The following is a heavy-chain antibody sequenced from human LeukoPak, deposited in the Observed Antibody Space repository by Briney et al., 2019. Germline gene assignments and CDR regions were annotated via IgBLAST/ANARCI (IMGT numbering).Heavy chain of an antibody. CDR1: GFTFSSYS. J-gene: IGHJ4*02. CDR3: ARDFEGKKGLAVAGSDY. D-gene: IGHD6-19*01. CDR2: ISSSSSYI. Sequence: GGSLRLSCAASGFTFSSYSMNWVRQAPGKGLEWVSSISSSSSYIYYADSVKGRFTISRDNAKNSLYLQMDSLRVEDTAVYYCARDFEGKKGLAVAGSDYWGQGTLVTVSS. V-gene: IGHV3-21*01.